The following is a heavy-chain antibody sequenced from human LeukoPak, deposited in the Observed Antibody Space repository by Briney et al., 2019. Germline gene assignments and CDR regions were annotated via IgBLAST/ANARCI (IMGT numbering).Heavy chain of an antibody. CDR3: AKNPGNWNDEPNFDY. CDR2: TYYRSKWYN. D-gene: IGHD1-1*01. CDR1: GDSASSNSAA. Sequence: SQTLSLTCAISGDSASSNSAAWNWIRQSPSRGLEWLGRTYYRSKWYNDYAVSVKSRITINPDTSKNQFSLQLNSVTPEDTAVYYCAKNPGNWNDEPNFDYWGQGTLVTVSS. V-gene: IGHV6-1*01. J-gene: IGHJ4*02.